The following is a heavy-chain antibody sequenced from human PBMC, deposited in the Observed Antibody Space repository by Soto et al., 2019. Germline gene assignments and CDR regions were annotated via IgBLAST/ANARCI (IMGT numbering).Heavy chain of an antibody. V-gene: IGHV4-59*01. D-gene: IGHD3-16*01. CDR1: GGSISSYY. Sequence: SETLSLTCTVSGGSISSYYWSWIRQPPGKGLEWIGYIYYSGSTNYNPSLKSRVTISVDTSKNQCCPRLSSVTAADRALYYCARLSGVFWGGSPPYYYYGMDVWGQGTTVTVSS. CDR3: ARLSGVFWGGSPPYYYYGMDV. J-gene: IGHJ6*02. CDR2: IYYSGST.